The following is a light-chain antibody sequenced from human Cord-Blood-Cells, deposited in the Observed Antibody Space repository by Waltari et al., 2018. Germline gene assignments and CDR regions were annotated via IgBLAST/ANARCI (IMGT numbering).Light chain of an antibody. CDR1: QSISSY. Sequence: DIQMTQSPSSLSASVGDRVTITCRASQSISSYLNWYQQKPGKAPKLLIYAASRLQSGVPSRFSGSGSGTDFTLTISSRQPEDFATYYCQQSYSTPITFGQGTRLEIK. CDR2: AAS. CDR3: QQSYSTPIT. V-gene: IGKV1-39*01. J-gene: IGKJ5*01.